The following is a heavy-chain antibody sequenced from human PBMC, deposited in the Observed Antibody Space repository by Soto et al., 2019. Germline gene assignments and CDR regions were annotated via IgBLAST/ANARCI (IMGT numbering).Heavy chain of an antibody. J-gene: IGHJ4*02. D-gene: IGHD2-8*02. CDR2: VHPGKSDT. CDR3: ARKIAXXGTGFDY. Sequence: GESLKISCKGSGYSFGNQWIAWVRQRPGKGLEWMGIVHPGKSDTRYSPSFQGQVTISADNSISTAYLQWRSLQASDSATYYCARKIAXXGTGFDYWGQGALVTVSS. CDR1: GYSFGNQW. V-gene: IGHV5-51*01.